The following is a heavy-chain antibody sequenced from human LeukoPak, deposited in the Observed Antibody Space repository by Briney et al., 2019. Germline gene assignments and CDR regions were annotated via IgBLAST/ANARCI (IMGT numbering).Heavy chain of an antibody. CDR2: IDWDDDK. D-gene: IGHD2-8*01. CDR1: GFSLSTSGMC. Sequence: SGPALVKPTQTLTLTCTFSGFSLSTSGMCVSWIRQPPGKALEWLARIDWDDDKYYSTSLKTRLTISKDTSKNQVVLTMTNMDPVDTATYYCARCLVYGDWFDPWGQGTLVTVSS. J-gene: IGHJ5*02. CDR3: ARCLVYGDWFDP. V-gene: IGHV2-70*11.